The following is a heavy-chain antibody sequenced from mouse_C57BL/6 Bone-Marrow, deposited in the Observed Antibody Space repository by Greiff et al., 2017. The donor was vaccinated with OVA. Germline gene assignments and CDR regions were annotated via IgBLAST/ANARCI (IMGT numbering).Heavy chain of an antibody. J-gene: IGHJ3*01. Sequence: VQLQQRGAELVKPGASVKLSCKASGYTFTSYWIQWVKQRPGQGLEWIGEIDPSDGYTNYNQKFKGKATVTVDTSSSTANMQLSSLTSEDSAVYYCAGWEFAYWGQGTLVTVSA. D-gene: IGHD4-1*01. V-gene: IGHV1-50*01. CDR3: AGWEFAY. CDR2: IDPSDGYT. CDR1: GYTFTSYW.